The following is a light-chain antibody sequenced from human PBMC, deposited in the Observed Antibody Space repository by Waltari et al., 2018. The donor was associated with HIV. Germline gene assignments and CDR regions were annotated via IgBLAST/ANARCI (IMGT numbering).Light chain of an antibody. CDR2: EGS. CDR1: SSDVGSYNI. CDR3: CSYAGTNWV. Sequence: QSALTQPASVSGSPGQSITISCTGTSSDVGSYNIVSWYQQHPGKAPKLMIYEGSKWPSGVSNRFSGSKSGNTASLTISGLQAEDEADYYCCSYAGTNWVFGGGTKLTVL. V-gene: IGLV2-23*01. J-gene: IGLJ3*02.